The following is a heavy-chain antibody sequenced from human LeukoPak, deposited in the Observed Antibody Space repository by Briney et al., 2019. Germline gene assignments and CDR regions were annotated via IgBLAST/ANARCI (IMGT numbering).Heavy chain of an antibody. J-gene: IGHJ4*02. V-gene: IGHV3-21*01. CDR2: ICSSSSYI. CDR1: GFTFSSYS. Sequence: GGSLRLSCAASGFTFSSYSMNWVRQAPGKGLEWVSSICSSSSYIYYADSVKGRFTISRDNAKNSLYLQMNSLRAEDTAVYYCARDPIYGSGSYEGDYWGQGTLVTVSS. D-gene: IGHD3-10*01. CDR3: ARDPIYGSGSYEGDY.